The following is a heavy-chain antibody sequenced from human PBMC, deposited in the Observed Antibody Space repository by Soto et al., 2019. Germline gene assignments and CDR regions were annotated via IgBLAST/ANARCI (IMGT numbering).Heavy chain of an antibody. CDR3: GRERLVPYGYGMDV. J-gene: IGHJ6*02. D-gene: IGHD1-26*01. V-gene: IGHV3-33*03. Sequence: QMQLVESGGGVVQPGRSLRLSCAASGFTFRSYGIHWVRQAPGKGLEWVALIWFDGSKKYYVDSVKGRFTVSRDNSNNTLYLQMISLRVEDRAVYYCGRERLVPYGYGMDVWGPGATGTVSS. CDR2: IWFDGSKK. CDR1: GFTFRSYG.